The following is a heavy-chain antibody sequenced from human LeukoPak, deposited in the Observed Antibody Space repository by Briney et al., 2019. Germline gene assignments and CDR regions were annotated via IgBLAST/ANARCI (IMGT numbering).Heavy chain of an antibody. J-gene: IGHJ4*02. CDR3: ATDGGNPGDY. CDR2: FDPEDGET. Sequence: GASVKVSCKVSGYTLTELSMHWVRQAPGKGLEWMGGFDPEDGETIYAQKFQGRVTITEDTSTDTAYMELSSLRSEDTAVYYCATDGGNPGDYWGQGTLVTVSS. V-gene: IGHV1-24*01. D-gene: IGHD4-23*01. CDR1: GYTLTELS.